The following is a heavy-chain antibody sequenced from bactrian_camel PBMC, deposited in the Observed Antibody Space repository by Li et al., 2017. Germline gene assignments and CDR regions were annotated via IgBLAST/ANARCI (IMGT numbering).Heavy chain of an antibody. D-gene: IGHD3*01. V-gene: IGHV3S42*01. CDR2: IRRDGTT. CDR3: AVDPLKCLGTSIQAPDNTYKY. CDR1: GFTSNGCA. J-gene: IGHJ4*01. Sequence: VQLVESGGGSVQTGGSLTLSCTAPGFTSNGCAMDWHRRAAGNEREWVSSIRRDGTTGYAGSVKGRFTISRDNAKSTLYLQMNSLEPEDTAMYYCAVDPLKCLGTSIQAPDNTYKYWGQGTQVTVS.